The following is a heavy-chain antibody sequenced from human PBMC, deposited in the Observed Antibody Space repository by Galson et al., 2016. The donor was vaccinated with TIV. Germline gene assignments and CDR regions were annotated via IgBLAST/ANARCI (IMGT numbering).Heavy chain of an antibody. CDR1: GYSFTTHW. V-gene: IGHV5-51*03. Sequence: QSGAEVKQSGESLKISCKASGYSFTTHWIGWVRQMPGKGLEWMGIIYPGDSDTRYSHSFQGQVTISADKSISTAYLQWSALRASDTAMYYCARSPADPQYSYYYIDVWGKGTTVTVSS. CDR3: ARSPADPQYSYYYIDV. J-gene: IGHJ6*03. CDR2: IYPGDSDT.